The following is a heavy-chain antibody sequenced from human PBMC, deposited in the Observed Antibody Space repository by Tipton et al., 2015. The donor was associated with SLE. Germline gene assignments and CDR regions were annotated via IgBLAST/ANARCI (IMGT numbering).Heavy chain of an antibody. D-gene: IGHD4/OR15-4a*01. CDR2: ISYDGRT. CDR3: TRGGRGDGANPFDP. Sequence: LRLSCTATGDSVTSSGYYWSWIRQHPGKGLEWIGFISYDGRTKYNPSLKSRVTISLDTSKNQFSLKLNSVTAADTAVYYCTRGGRGDGANPFDPWGQGTLVIVSS. V-gene: IGHV4-31*02. J-gene: IGHJ5*02. CDR1: GDSVTSSGYY.